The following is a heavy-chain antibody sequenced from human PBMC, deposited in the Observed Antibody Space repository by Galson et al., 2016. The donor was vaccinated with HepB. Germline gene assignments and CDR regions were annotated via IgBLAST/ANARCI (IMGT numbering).Heavy chain of an antibody. CDR2: FDPEDGET. D-gene: IGHD3-10*01. CDR1: GYTLTELS. J-gene: IGHJ2*01. Sequence: SVKVSCKVSGYTLTELSMHWVRQAPGKGLEWMGSFDPEDGETIYAQKFQGRVTMTEDTSTDTAYMELSSLRSDDTAVYYCATERRLLPWYFDLWGLGTLVTVSS. CDR3: ATERRLLPWYFDL. V-gene: IGHV1-24*01.